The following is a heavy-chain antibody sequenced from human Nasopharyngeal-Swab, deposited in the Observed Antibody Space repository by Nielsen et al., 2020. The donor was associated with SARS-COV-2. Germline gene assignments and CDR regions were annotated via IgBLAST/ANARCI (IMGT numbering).Heavy chain of an antibody. J-gene: IGHJ6*02. CDR3: ARGYSESYQTDYYYYYGMDV. CDR2: ISSSGSTI. Sequence: WIRQPPGKGLEWVSYISSSGSTIYYADSVKGRFTISRDNAKNSLYLQMNSLRAEDTALYHCARGYSESYQTDYYYYYGMDVWGQGTTVTVSS. V-gene: IGHV3-11*01. D-gene: IGHD1-26*01.